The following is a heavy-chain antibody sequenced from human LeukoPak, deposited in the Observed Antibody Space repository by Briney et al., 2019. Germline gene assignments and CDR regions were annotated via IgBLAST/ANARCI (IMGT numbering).Heavy chain of an antibody. CDR1: GGSFSGYY. J-gene: IGHJ4*02. CDR2: INHSGST. D-gene: IGHD2-2*01. Sequence: PSETLSLTCAVYGGSFSGYYWSWIRQPPGKGLEWIGEINHSGSTNYNPSLKSRVTISVDTSKNQFSLKLSSVTAADTAVYYCACRPYCSSTSCRDYWGQGTLVTVSS. CDR3: ACRPYCSSTSCRDY. V-gene: IGHV4-34*01.